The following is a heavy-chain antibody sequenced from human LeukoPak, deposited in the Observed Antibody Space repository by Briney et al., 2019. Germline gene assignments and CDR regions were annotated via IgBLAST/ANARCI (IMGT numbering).Heavy chain of an antibody. Sequence: SVKVSCKASGGTFSSYAISWVRQAPGQGLEWMGGIIPIFGTANYAQKFQGRVTMTTDTSTSTAYMELRSLRFDDTAVYYCARDPGRYFDWLLNAFDIWGQGTMVTVSS. J-gene: IGHJ3*02. CDR1: GGTFSSYA. V-gene: IGHV1-69*05. CDR3: ARDPGRYFDWLLNAFDI. D-gene: IGHD3-9*01. CDR2: IIPIFGTA.